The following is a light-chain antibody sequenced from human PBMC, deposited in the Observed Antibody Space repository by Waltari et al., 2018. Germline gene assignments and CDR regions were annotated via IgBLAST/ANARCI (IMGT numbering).Light chain of an antibody. CDR3: NSYAGSNNFPFV. V-gene: IGLV2-8*01. Sequence: QSALTQPPSASGSPGQSVTISCTGTSSDVGGYNYFSWYQQHPGKTPKLMIYAVSKRPAGAPDRFSGSKSGNTASLTVSGLQAEDEADYYCNSYAGSNNFPFVFGTGTKVTVL. CDR1: SSDVGGYNY. CDR2: AVS. J-gene: IGLJ1*01.